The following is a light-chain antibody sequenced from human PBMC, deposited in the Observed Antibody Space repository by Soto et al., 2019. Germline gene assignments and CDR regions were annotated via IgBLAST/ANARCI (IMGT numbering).Light chain of an antibody. J-gene: IGKJ2*01. CDR3: QQDGSSPPYT. CDR1: QSVSSSY. Sequence: EIVLTQSPGTLSLSPGERATLSCRASQSVSSSYLAWYQQKPGQAPRLLLYGASSRPTGIPDRFSDSGSPTDFTLTISRLEPEDFVVYYYQQDGSSPPYTFGQGTELEI. V-gene: IGKV3-20*01. CDR2: GAS.